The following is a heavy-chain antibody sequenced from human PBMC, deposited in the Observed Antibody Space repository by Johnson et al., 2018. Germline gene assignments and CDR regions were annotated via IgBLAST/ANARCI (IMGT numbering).Heavy chain of an antibody. CDR1: GFNFNNYG. V-gene: IGHV3-30*18. Sequence: ERLVEAGGGVVEPGRTLTPCCAVSGFNFNNYGMHWVRPAPGKGLEWVTLISYDGGNRYYADSAKGRFIISRDTSKNPVLLQMNSLRNEDTAVYYCAKGHDYIWGSYRYGGDAFDIGGQGTMVTVSS. J-gene: IGHJ3*02. D-gene: IGHD3-16*02. CDR2: ISYDGGNR. CDR3: AKGHDYIWGSYRYGGDAFDI.